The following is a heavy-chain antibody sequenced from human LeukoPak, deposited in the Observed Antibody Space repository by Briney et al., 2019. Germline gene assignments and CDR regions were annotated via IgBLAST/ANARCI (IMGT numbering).Heavy chain of an antibody. V-gene: IGHV3-33*08. CDR3: ARGTPYYYDSSGYYHFDY. J-gene: IGHJ4*02. CDR1: GFTFGTYW. Sequence: TGGSLRLSCAASGFTFGTYWMTWVRQAPGKGLEWVAVIWYDGSNKYYADSVKGRFTISRDNSKNTLYLQMNSLRAEDTAVYYCARGTPYYYDSSGYYHFDYWGQGTLVTVSS. D-gene: IGHD3-22*01. CDR2: IWYDGSNK.